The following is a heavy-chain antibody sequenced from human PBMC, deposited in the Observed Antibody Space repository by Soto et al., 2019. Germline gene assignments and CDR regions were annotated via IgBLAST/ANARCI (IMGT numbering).Heavy chain of an antibody. Sequence: QVQLVQSGAEVKKPGASVKVSCKASGYTFTSYGISWVLQAHGQGLKWMGWISAYNGNTNYAQKLQGRVTMTTDTSTSTAYMELRSLRSDHTAVYYCARTPLSVAAAGRTDYWGQGTLVTVSS. D-gene: IGHD6-13*01. CDR2: ISAYNGNT. V-gene: IGHV1-18*01. J-gene: IGHJ4*02. CDR3: ARTPLSVAAAGRTDY. CDR1: GYTFTSYG.